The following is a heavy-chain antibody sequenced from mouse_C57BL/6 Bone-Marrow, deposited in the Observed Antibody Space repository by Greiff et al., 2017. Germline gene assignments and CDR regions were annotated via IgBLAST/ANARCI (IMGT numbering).Heavy chain of an antibody. V-gene: IGHV2-6*01. Sequence: VKLEESGPGLVAPSPSLSITCTVSGFSLTSYGVHWVRQSPGKGLEWLGVIWGVGSTNYNSAINSRLSISKDNSKSQVFLKMNSLQTDDTAMYYCARDDGSSYGYWYFDVWGAGTTVTVSS. J-gene: IGHJ1*01. CDR2: IWGVGST. CDR1: GFSLTSYG. D-gene: IGHD1-1*01. CDR3: ARDDGSSYGYWYFDV.